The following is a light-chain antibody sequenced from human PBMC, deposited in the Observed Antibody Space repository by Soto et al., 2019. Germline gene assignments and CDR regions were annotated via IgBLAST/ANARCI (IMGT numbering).Light chain of an antibody. CDR2: DDS. V-gene: IGLV2-14*01. Sequence: QSVLTQPASVSGSPGQSITISCTGTRSDIGDYNYVSWYQQRPGKAPKLTIYDDSNRPSGVSDRFSGSLSGNTASLTISGLQPEDEADYYCSSYTGGSTVIFGGGTKVTVL. CDR3: SSYTGGSTVI. CDR1: RSDIGDYNY. J-gene: IGLJ2*01.